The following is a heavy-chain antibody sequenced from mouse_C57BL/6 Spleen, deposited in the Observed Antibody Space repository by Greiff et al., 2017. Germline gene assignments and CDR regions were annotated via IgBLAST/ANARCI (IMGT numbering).Heavy chain of an antibody. J-gene: IGHJ1*03. CDR1: GYAFSSSW. D-gene: IGHD1-1*01. Sequence: VQLQQSGPELVKPGASVKISCKASGYAFSSSWMNWVKQRPGKGLEWIGRIYPGDGDTNYNGKFKGKATLTADKSSSTAYMQLSSLTSEDAAVYFCARWDYGLDVWGTGTTVTVSS. CDR2: IYPGDGDT. V-gene: IGHV1-82*01. CDR3: ARWDYGLDV.